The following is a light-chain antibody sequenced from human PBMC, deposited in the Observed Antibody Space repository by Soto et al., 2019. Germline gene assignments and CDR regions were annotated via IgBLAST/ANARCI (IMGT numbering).Light chain of an antibody. CDR3: QSYDTNLGGSNVI. J-gene: IGLJ2*01. V-gene: IGLV1-40*01. CDR1: SSNIGAGYD. Sequence: QSVLTQPPSVSGAPGQKVTISCTGSSSNIGAGYDVHWYQHLPGTAPKLLMYGNNNRPSGVPDRFSGSKSGTSASLAITGLQAEDEADYYCQSYDTNLGGSNVIFGGGTKVTVL. CDR2: GNN.